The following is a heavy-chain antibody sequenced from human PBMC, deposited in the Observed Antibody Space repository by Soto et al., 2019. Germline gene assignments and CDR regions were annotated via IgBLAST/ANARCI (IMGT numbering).Heavy chain of an antibody. CDR2: INAGNGNT. V-gene: IGHV1-3*01. CDR3: AGEGTEYYDPTPFDY. Sequence: QVQLVQSGAEVKKPGASVKVSCKASGYTFTSYAMHWVRQAPGQRLEWMGWINAGNGNTKYSQKFQGRVTITRDTSASTAYMELSSLRSEDTAVYYCAGEGTEYYDPTPFDYWGQGTLVTVSS. J-gene: IGHJ4*02. CDR1: GYTFTSYA. D-gene: IGHD3-22*01.